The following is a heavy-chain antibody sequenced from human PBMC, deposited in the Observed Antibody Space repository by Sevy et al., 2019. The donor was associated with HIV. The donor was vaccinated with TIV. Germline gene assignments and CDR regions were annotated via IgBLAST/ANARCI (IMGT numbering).Heavy chain of an antibody. Sequence: SETLSLTCAVYGGSFSGYYWSWIRHPPGKGLEWIGEINHSGSTNYNPSLKSRVTISGKTSKNQFSLKLSSVTAADTAVYYCARHCSSTSCSHAFDIWGQGTMVTVSS. V-gene: IGHV4-34*01. CDR1: GGSFSGYY. J-gene: IGHJ3*02. CDR3: ARHCSSTSCSHAFDI. CDR2: INHSGST. D-gene: IGHD2-2*01.